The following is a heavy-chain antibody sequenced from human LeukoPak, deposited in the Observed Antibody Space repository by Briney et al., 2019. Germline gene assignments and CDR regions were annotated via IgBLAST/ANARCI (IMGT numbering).Heavy chain of an antibody. V-gene: IGHV4-34*01. Sequence: SETLSLTCAVYGGSFSGYYWSWIRQPPGKGLEWIGEINHSGSTNYNPSLKSRVTISVDTSKDQFSLKLSSVTAADTAVYYCARLDWLLNYWGQGTLVTVSS. D-gene: IGHD3/OR15-3a*01. J-gene: IGHJ4*02. CDR3: ARLDWLLNY. CDR1: GGSFSGYY. CDR2: INHSGST.